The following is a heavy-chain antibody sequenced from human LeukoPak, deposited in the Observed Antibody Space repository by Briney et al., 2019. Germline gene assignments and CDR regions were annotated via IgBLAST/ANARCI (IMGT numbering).Heavy chain of an antibody. D-gene: IGHD6-13*01. V-gene: IGHV3-23*01. Sequence: GGSLRLSCAASGFTFSSYWMHWVRQAPGKGLEWVSAISDSGGSTYYADSVKGRFTISRDNSKNTLYLQMNSLRAEDTAVYYCANLGQYSSSWYYEFDYWGQGTLVTVSS. CDR3: ANLGQYSSSWYYEFDY. J-gene: IGHJ4*02. CDR1: GFTFSSYW. CDR2: ISDSGGST.